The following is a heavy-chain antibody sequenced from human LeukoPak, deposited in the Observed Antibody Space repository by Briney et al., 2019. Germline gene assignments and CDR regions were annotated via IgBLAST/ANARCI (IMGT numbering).Heavy chain of an antibody. V-gene: IGHV3-23*01. CDR3: GLSSGWNAVGY. J-gene: IGHJ4*02. CDR1: GFTFSSYA. CDR2: ISGSGGST. D-gene: IGHD6-19*01. Sequence: PGGSLRLSCAASGFTFSSYAMSWVRQAPGKGLEWVSAISGSGGSTYYADSVKGRFTISRDNSKNTLYLQMDSLRAEDTAVYYCGLSSGWNAVGYWGQGTLVTVSS.